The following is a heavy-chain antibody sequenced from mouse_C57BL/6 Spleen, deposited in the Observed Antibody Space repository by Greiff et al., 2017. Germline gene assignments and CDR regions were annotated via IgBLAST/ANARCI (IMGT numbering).Heavy chain of an antibody. CDR3: ARGTYYSNHFDY. J-gene: IGHJ2*01. V-gene: IGHV1-26*01. D-gene: IGHD2-5*01. Sequence: VQLQQSGPELVKPGASVKISCKASGYTFTDYYMNWVKQSHGKSLEWIGDINPNNGGTSYNQKFKGKATLTVDKSSSTAYMELRSLTSEDSAVYYCARGTYYSNHFDYWGQGTTLTVSS. CDR1: GYTFTDYY. CDR2: INPNNGGT.